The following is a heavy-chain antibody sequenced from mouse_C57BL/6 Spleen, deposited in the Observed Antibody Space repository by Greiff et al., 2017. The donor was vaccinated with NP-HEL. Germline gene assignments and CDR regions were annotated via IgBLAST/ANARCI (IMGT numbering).Heavy chain of an antibody. CDR3: ARQGASLGRGRWYFDV. CDR1: GFTFSSYG. J-gene: IGHJ1*03. CDR2: ISSGGSYT. D-gene: IGHD4-1*01. V-gene: IGHV5-6*02. Sequence: EVKLVESGGDLVKPGGSLKLSCAASGFTFSSYGMSWVRQTPDKRLEWVATISSGGSYTYYPDSVKGRFTISRDNAKNTLYLQMSSLKSEDTAMYYCARQGASLGRGRWYFDVWGTGTTVTVSS.